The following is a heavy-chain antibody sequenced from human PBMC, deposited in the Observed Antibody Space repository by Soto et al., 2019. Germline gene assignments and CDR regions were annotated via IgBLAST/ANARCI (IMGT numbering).Heavy chain of an antibody. V-gene: IGHV3-74*01. D-gene: IGHD2-21*01. CDR1: GFTFGRHW. CDR2: VNPEATIT. Sequence: EVQLVEPGGGLVQPGGSLRLSCAASGFTFGRHWMHWIRQTPGEGLVSISRVNPEATITDYADSVRGRFTISRDNAKSTLYLEMHSLTAEDTGVYYCARPKGAAYSAFDIWGQGTKVTVSS. J-gene: IGHJ3*02. CDR3: ARPKGAAYSAFDI.